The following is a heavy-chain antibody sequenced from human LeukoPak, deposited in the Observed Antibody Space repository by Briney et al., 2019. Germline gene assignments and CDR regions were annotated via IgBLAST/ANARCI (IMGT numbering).Heavy chain of an antibody. CDR2: IYYSGST. CDR1: GGSISSSSYY. Sequence: SETLSLTCTVSGGSISSSSYYWGWIRQPPGKGLEWIGSIYYSGSTYYNPSLKSRVTISVDTSKNQFSLKLSSVTAADTAVYYCAILLGSGWYGTYYFDYWGQGTLVTVSS. V-gene: IGHV4-39*01. J-gene: IGHJ4*02. D-gene: IGHD6-19*01. CDR3: AILLGSGWYGTYYFDY.